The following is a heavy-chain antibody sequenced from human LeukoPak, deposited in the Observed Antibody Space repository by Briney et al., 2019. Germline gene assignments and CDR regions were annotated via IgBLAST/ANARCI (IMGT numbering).Heavy chain of an antibody. Sequence: GGSLRLSCAASGFTFSSYGMHWVRQAPGKGLEWVSAISGSGGSTYYADSVKGRFTISRDNSKNTLYLQMNSLRAEDTAVYYCAREPGLVIPPYFDYWGQGTLVTVSS. D-gene: IGHD3-10*01. CDR2: ISGSGGST. J-gene: IGHJ4*02. CDR3: AREPGLVIPPYFDY. V-gene: IGHV3-23*01. CDR1: GFTFSSYG.